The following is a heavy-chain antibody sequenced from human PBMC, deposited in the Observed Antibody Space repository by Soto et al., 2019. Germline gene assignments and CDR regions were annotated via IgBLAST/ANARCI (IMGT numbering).Heavy chain of an antibody. CDR1: GFTFSSYG. V-gene: IGHV3-33*01. Sequence: QVQLVESGGGVVQPGRSLRLSCAASGFTFSSYGMHWVRQAPGKGLEWVAVIWYDRSNKYYADSVKGRFTISRDNSKNTLYLQMNSLRAEDTAVYYCARENLGYSSARYNWFDPWGQGTLVTVSS. J-gene: IGHJ5*02. D-gene: IGHD6-19*01. CDR2: IWYDRSNK. CDR3: ARENLGYSSARYNWFDP.